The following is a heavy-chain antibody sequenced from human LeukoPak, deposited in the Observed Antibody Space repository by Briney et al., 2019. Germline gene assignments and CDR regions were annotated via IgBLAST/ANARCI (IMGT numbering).Heavy chain of an antibody. D-gene: IGHD3-22*01. CDR3: AQDYYDSSGYYYGYFDY. V-gene: IGHV4-39*01. CDR2: IYYSGST. CDR1: GGSISGSSYY. Sequence: SETLSLTCTVSGGSISGSSYYWGWIRQPPGKGLEWIGSIYYSGSTYYNPSLKSRVTISVDTSKNQFSLKLSSVTAADTAVYYCAQDYYDSSGYYYGYFDYWGQGTLVTVSS. J-gene: IGHJ4*02.